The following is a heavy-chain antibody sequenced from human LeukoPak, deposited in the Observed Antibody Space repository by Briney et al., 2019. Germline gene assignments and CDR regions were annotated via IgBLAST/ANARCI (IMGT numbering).Heavy chain of an antibody. CDR3: ARTVDTATDFPNWFDP. CDR2: INHSGST. D-gene: IGHD5-18*01. Sequence: NPSETLSLTCTVSGGSISNTNYYWSWIRQPPGKGLEWIGEINHSGSTNYNPSLKSRVTISVDTSKNQFSLKLSSVTAADTAVYYCARTVDTATDFPNWFDPWGQGTLVTVSS. CDR1: GGSISNTNYY. J-gene: IGHJ5*02. V-gene: IGHV4-39*07.